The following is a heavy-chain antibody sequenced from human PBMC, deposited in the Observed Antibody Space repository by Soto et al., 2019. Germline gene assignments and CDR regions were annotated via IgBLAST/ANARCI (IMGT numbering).Heavy chain of an antibody. Sequence: SETLSLTCTVSGGSISSYYWSWILQPPGKGLEWIAYIYYSGTTNYNPSLKSRVTISVDTSKKQFSLKLSSVTAADTAVYYCARLNNLFDPWGQGTLVTVSS. CDR3: ARLNNLFDP. V-gene: IGHV4-59*01. CDR1: GGSISSYY. CDR2: IYYSGTT. D-gene: IGHD3-16*01. J-gene: IGHJ5*02.